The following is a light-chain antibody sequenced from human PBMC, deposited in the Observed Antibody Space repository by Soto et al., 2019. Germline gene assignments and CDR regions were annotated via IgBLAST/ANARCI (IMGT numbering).Light chain of an antibody. V-gene: IGKV1-33*01. J-gene: IGKJ5*01. Sequence: DIQMTQSPSSLSASVGDRVTITCRASQSISRYLNWYQQKPGKAPNLLIYVASSLQSEVPSRFSGSGSGTDFTLTISSLQPEDFATYYCQQYDNLPLIFGQGTRLEIK. CDR1: QSISRY. CDR3: QQYDNLPLI. CDR2: VAS.